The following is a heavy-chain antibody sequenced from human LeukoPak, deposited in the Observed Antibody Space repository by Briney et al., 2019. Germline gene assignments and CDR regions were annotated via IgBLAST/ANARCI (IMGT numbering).Heavy chain of an antibody. CDR3: ARQGTYYDKIYYFDY. V-gene: IGHV4-39*01. CDR2: IFYSGRT. CDR1: GGSISSSTTY. Sequence: PSETLSLTCTVSGGSISSSTTYWGWIRQPPGKGLEWIASIFYSGRTWNNPSLKSRVTIFVDTSKNQFSLKVSAVTAADTAVYYCARQGTYYDKIYYFDYWGQGTLVTVSS. J-gene: IGHJ4*02. D-gene: IGHD3-16*01.